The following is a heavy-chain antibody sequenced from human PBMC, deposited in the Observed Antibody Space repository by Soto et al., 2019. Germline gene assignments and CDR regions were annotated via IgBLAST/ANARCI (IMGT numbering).Heavy chain of an antibody. Sequence: EVQLLESGGGLVPPGGSLRLSCAASGFIFSNFVMGWVRRAPGKGLEWVSAIGGTSGSTYYADSVKGRFTISRDNSKNTLSLQMNSLRAEDTAVYYCAKRRGEGYFGLWGRGTLATVSS. J-gene: IGHJ2*01. D-gene: IGHD7-27*01. CDR3: AKRRGEGYFGL. V-gene: IGHV3-23*01. CDR2: IGGTSGST. CDR1: GFIFSNFV.